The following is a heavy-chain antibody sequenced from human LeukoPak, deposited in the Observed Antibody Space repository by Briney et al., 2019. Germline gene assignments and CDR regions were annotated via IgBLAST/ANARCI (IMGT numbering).Heavy chain of an antibody. V-gene: IGHV4-39*01. Sequence: SETLSLTCTASSGSISSTSYYWGWIRQPPGRGLEWIGGIIYSGNTYYNPSLKSRVTISVDTTKNQFSLKLSSVTAADTAVYYCVKTYGSGSPTYYFDSWGQGTLVTVSS. CDR1: SGSISSTSYY. J-gene: IGHJ4*02. CDR2: IIYSGNT. CDR3: VKTYGSGSPTYYFDS. D-gene: IGHD3-10*01.